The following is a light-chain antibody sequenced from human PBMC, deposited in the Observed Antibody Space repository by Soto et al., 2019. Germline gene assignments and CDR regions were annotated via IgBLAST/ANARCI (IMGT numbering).Light chain of an antibody. V-gene: IGKV2-24*01. CDR1: QSLVHSDGNTY. CDR3: LQATQLRT. CDR2: QIS. Sequence: DILLTQNPLSSPVTLGQPASISCRSSQSLVHSDGNTYLSWLQQRPGQPPRLLIYQISKRFSGVPDRFSGSGAGTDFTLTISRVESEDVGIYYCLQATQLRTCGQGNKGVIK. J-gene: IGKJ1*01.